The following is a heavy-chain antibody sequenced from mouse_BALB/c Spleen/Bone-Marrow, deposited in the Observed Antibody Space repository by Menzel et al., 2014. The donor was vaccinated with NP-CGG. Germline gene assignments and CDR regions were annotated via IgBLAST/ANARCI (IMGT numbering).Heavy chain of an antibody. CDR1: GFTFSSYG. Sequence: EVMLVESGGDLVKPGGSLKLSCAASGFTFSSYGMSWVRQTPDKRLEWVATISSGGSYTYYPDSVKGRFTISRDNAKNTLYLRMSSLKSEDTAMYYCARQTYYDYDGYFDYWGQGTTLTVSS. CDR3: ARQTYYDYDGYFDY. V-gene: IGHV5-6*01. CDR2: ISSGGSYT. D-gene: IGHD2-4*01. J-gene: IGHJ2*01.